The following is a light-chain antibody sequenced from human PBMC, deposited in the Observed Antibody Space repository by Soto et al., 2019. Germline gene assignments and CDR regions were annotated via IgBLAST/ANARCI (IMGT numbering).Light chain of an antibody. V-gene: IGKV1-5*03. CDR2: KAS. CDR3: QQYNNYSRT. J-gene: IGKJ1*01. Sequence: DIQMTQSPSTLSASVGDRVTITCRASQSISSWLAWYQQKPGKAPKLLIYKASSLESGVPSRFSGSGSGTEFPLTISSQQPDDVATYYCQQYNNYSRTFGQGTKVEIK. CDR1: QSISSW.